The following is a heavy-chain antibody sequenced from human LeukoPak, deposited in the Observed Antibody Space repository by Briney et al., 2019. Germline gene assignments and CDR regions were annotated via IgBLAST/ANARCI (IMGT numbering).Heavy chain of an antibody. CDR1: GFTFSSYS. V-gene: IGHV3-23*01. CDR2: ISGSGGST. Sequence: GGSLRLSCAASGFTFSSYSMNWVRQAPGKGLEWVSAISGSGGSTYYADSVKGRFTISRDNSKNTLYLQMNSLRAEDTAVYYCAKDPRGVGARGSWGQGTLVAVSS. J-gene: IGHJ5*02. CDR3: AKDPRGVGARGS. D-gene: IGHD1-26*01.